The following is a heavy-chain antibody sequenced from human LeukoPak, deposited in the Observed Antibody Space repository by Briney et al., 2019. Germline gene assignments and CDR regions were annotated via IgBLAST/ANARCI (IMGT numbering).Heavy chain of an antibody. J-gene: IGHJ4*02. CDR2: IKQDGSEK. Sequence: PGGSLRLSCAAFGFTFSSYWMSWVRQAPGKGLERVANIKQDGSEKYYVDSVKGRFTISRDNAKNSLYLQMNSLRAEDTAVYYCAKDLSVVPVLGGEYFDYWGQGTLVTVSS. CDR1: GFTFSSYW. CDR3: AKDLSVVPVLGGEYFDY. D-gene: IGHD2-2*01. V-gene: IGHV3-7*01.